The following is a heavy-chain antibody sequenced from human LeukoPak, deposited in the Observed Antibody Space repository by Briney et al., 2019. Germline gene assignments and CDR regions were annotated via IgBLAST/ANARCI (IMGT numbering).Heavy chain of an antibody. Sequence: SETLSLTCTVSGYSISSGYYWGWIRQPPGKGLEWIGNIYHSGSTYYNPSLKSRVTISVDTSKNQFSLKLSSVTAADTAVYYCARDVAAAGFPVWFDPWGQGTLVTVSS. CDR3: ARDVAAAGFPVWFDP. CDR1: GYSISSGYY. J-gene: IGHJ5*02. CDR2: IYHSGST. D-gene: IGHD6-13*01. V-gene: IGHV4-38-2*02.